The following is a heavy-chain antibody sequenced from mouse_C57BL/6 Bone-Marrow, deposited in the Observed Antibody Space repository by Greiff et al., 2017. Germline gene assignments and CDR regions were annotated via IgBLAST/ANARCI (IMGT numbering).Heavy chain of an antibody. D-gene: IGHD2-4*01. Sequence: QVQLQQSGPELVKPGASVKISCKASGYTFTDYYINWVKQRPGQGLEWIGWIFPGSGSTYYNEKFKGKATLTVDKSSSTAYMLLSSLTSEDSAVYFCASHEYDEGPSHYYAMDYWGQGTSVTVSS. CDR2: IFPGSGST. CDR1: GYTFTDYY. CDR3: ASHEYDEGPSHYYAMDY. J-gene: IGHJ4*01. V-gene: IGHV1-75*01.